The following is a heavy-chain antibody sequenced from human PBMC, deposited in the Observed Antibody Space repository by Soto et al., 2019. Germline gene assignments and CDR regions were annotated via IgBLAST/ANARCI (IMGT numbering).Heavy chain of an antibody. CDR1: GGTFSSYA. D-gene: IGHD2-21*02. V-gene: IGHV1-69*05. J-gene: IGHJ6*02. CDR2: IIPIFGTA. Sequence: QVQLVQSGAEVKKPGSSVKVSCKASGGTFSSYAISWVRQAPGQGLEWMGGIIPIFGTANYAQTFQGRVTITSDESTSPAYMELSSLRSEYTAVYYCARKDFGGDCYSVRYYGMDVWGQGTTVTVSS. CDR3: ARKDFGGDCYSVRYYGMDV.